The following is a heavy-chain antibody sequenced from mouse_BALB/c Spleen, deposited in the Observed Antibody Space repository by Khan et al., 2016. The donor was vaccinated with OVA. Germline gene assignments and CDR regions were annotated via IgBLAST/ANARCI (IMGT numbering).Heavy chain of an antibody. Sequence: QVQLQQSGAELARPGASVKMSCKASGYTFTSYTMHWIKQRPGQGLEWIGYIHPSNSYTNYNQKFKDKATLTADKSSSTAYMQLSSLTSEDSAVYYCASEGAYYRSDGWFAYWGQGTLVTVSA. D-gene: IGHD2-14*01. CDR2: IHPSNSYT. J-gene: IGHJ3*01. V-gene: IGHV1-4*01. CDR1: GYTFTSYT. CDR3: ASEGAYYRSDGWFAY.